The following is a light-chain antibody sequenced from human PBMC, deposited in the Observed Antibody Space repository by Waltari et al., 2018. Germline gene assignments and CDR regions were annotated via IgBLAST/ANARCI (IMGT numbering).Light chain of an antibody. V-gene: IGKV3-15*01. CDR2: HAS. Sequence: EIVMTQSPATLSVYPGERATLSCRASQSISIYLAWFQQKPGQAPRLLIYHASTRATGIPARLSGSGSGTEFTLTISSLQSEDFAVYYCQQYYDGRTFGQGTKLEIK. CDR1: QSISIY. CDR3: QQYYDGRT. J-gene: IGKJ2*01.